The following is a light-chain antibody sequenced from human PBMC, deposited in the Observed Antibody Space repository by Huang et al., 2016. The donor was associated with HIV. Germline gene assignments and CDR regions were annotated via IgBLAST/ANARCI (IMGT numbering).Light chain of an antibody. CDR1: QSISNY. Sequence: DIQMTQSPASLSASVGDRVTITCRATQSISNYVNWYQQKPGKAPTLLIYGASTLQSGVPSRFSGSGSGTDFTLTISSLQPEDFRTYYCQQSYNTPPTFGQGTKVEI. V-gene: IGKV1-39*01. J-gene: IGKJ1*01. CDR3: QQSYNTPPT. CDR2: GAS.